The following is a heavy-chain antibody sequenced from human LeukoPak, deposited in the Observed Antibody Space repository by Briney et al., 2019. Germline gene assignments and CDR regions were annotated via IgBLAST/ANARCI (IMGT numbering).Heavy chain of an antibody. CDR1: GGSISSYY. V-gene: IGHV4-34*01. CDR2: INHSGST. D-gene: IGHD2-2*03. J-gene: IGHJ5*02. CDR3: ARDPHPGGYCSSTSCGAWFDP. Sequence: SETLSLTCAVSGGSISSYYWSWIRQPPGKGLEWIGEINHSGSTNYNPSLKSRVTISVDTSKNQFSLKLSSVTAADTAVYYCARDPHPGGYCSSTSCGAWFDPWGQGTLVTVSS.